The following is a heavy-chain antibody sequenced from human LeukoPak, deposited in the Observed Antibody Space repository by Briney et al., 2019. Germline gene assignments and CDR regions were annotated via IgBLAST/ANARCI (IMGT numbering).Heavy chain of an antibody. V-gene: IGHV4-39*01. Sequence: SETLSLTCTVSGGSISSSSYYWGWIRQPPGKGLEWIGSIYYSGSTYYNPSLKSRVTISVDTSKNQFSLKLSSVTAADTAVYYCARAPREMATITDDYWGQGTLVTVSS. CDR1: GGSISSSSYY. CDR3: ARAPREMATITDDY. J-gene: IGHJ4*02. CDR2: IYYSGST. D-gene: IGHD5-24*01.